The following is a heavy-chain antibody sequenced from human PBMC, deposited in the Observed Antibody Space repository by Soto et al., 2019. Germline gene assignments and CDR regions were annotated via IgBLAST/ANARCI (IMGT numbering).Heavy chain of an antibody. V-gene: IGHV1-2*02. CDR3: ARMATFGSLNWFDP. Sequence: EASVKVSCKASGYTFINFFIQWVRQAPGQGLEWMGWINPSSGDTQDVEKFQDRVTMTRDASISTAHMELRRLRSDDTAIYYCARMATFGSLNWFDPWGQGTLVTVSS. D-gene: IGHD3-16*01. J-gene: IGHJ5*02. CDR2: INPSSGDT. CDR1: GYTFINFF.